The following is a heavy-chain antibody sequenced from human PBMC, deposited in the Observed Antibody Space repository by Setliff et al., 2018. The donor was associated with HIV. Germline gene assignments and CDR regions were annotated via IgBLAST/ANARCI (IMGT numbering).Heavy chain of an antibody. CDR3: VTSSSWSSRLNF. Sequence: SETLSLTCAVYGGPLSGHYWSWIRQPPGQGLEWIGETSHSGKTNYNPSLKSRVTISVDTSKNQFSLKLTSVAAAGTAVYYCVTSSSWSSRLNFWGPGMLVTV. D-gene: IGHD2-2*01. V-gene: IGHV4-34*01. J-gene: IGHJ4*02. CDR2: TSHSGKT. CDR1: GGPLSGHY.